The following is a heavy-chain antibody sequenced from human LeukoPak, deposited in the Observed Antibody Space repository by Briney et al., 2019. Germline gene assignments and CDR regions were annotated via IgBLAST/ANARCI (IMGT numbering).Heavy chain of an antibody. CDR1: GYTFTGYY. J-gene: IGHJ5*02. V-gene: IGHV1-2*02. Sequence: ASVKVSCKXSGYTFTGYYMHWVRQAPGQGLEWMGWINPNSGGTNYAQKFQGRVTMTRDTSISTAYMELSRLRSDDTAVYYCARDATRGAVADNWFDPWGQGTLVTVSP. CDR3: ARDATRGAVADNWFDP. D-gene: IGHD6-19*01. CDR2: INPNSGGT.